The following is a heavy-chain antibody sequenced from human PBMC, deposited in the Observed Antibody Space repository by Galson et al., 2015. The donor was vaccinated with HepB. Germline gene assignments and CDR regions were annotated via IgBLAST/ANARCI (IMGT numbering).Heavy chain of an antibody. CDR1: GFTFSSYA. J-gene: IGHJ4*02. CDR3: ANWGSGYLFRY. D-gene: IGHD3-22*01. Sequence: SLRLSCAASGFTFSSYAMSWVRQAPGKGLEWVSAISGSGGSTYYADSVKGRFTISRDNSKNTLYLQMNSLRAEDTAVYYCANWGSGYLFRYWGQGTLVTVSS. CDR2: ISGSGGST. V-gene: IGHV3-23*01.